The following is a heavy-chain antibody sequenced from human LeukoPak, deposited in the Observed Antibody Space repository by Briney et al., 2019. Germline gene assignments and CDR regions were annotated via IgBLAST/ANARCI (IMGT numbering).Heavy chain of an antibody. J-gene: IGHJ4*02. CDR1: GFTFSSYA. Sequence: PGRSLRLSCAASGFTFSSYAMHWVRQAPGKGLEWVAVISYDGSNKYYADSVKGRFTISRDNSKNTLYLQMNSLRAEDTAVYYCAKDRQPIYGSGSPEYYFDYWGQGTLVTVSS. CDR3: AKDRQPIYGSGSPEYYFDY. CDR2: ISYDGSNK. D-gene: IGHD3-10*01. V-gene: IGHV3-30-3*01.